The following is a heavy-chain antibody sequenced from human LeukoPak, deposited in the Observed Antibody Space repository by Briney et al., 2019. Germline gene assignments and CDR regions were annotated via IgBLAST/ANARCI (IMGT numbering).Heavy chain of an antibody. CDR2: IIPILGIA. CDR3: ASGAARENPYEYFQH. V-gene: IGHV1-69*04. Sequence: ASVKVSCKASGGTFSSYAISWVRQAPGQGLEWMGRIIPILGIANYAQKFQGRVTITADKSTSTAYMELSSLRSEDTAVYYCASGAARENPYEYFQHWGQGTLVTVSS. CDR1: GGTFSSYA. J-gene: IGHJ1*01. D-gene: IGHD6-6*01.